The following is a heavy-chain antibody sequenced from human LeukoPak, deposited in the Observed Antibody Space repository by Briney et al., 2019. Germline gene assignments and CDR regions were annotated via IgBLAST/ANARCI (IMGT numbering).Heavy chain of an antibody. CDR1: GFTFSSYS. CDR2: ISSSSSYI. V-gene: IGHV3-21*01. CDR3: AREGDFWSGYYFDY. Sequence: PGGSLRLSCAASGFTFSSYSMNWVRQAPGKGLEWVSSISSSSSYIYYADSVKGRFTISRDNAKNSLYLQMNSLRAEDTAVYYCAREGDFWSGYYFDYWGRGTLVTVSS. J-gene: IGHJ4*02. D-gene: IGHD3-3*01.